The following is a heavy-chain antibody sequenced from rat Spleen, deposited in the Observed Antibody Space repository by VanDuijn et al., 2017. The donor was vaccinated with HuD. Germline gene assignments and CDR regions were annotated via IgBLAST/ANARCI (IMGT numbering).Heavy chain of an antibody. D-gene: IGHD1-12*03. Sequence: QVQLKESGPGLVQPSQTLSLTCTVSGFSLTSNSVSWVRQPPGKSLVWVGVIWAGGGTNYNSAVQSRLSISRDTSKSQVFLKMNSLQTEDTAIYFCTRDLYYDAYYHHNWFAYWGQGTLVTVSS. J-gene: IGHJ3*01. CDR3: TRDLYYDAYYHHNWFAY. CDR2: IWAGGGT. V-gene: IGHV2-1*01. CDR1: GFSLTSNS.